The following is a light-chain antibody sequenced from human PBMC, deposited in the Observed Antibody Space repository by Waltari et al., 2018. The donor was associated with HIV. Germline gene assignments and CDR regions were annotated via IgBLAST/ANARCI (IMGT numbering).Light chain of an antibody. CDR3: SSYSSSTSPYV. V-gene: IGLV2-14*01. J-gene: IGLJ1*01. CDR2: EVS. CDR1: TSDIGTYNY. Sequence: QSALTQPASVSGSPGQSITISCTGTTSDIGTYNYVSWYQHHPGRAPNLIIYEVSNRPSGVSNRFSGSKSGNTASLTVSGLHAEDEGDYYCSSYSSSTSPYVFGTGTKVTVV.